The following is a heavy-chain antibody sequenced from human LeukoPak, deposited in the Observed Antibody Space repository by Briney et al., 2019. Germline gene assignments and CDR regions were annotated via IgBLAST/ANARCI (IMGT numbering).Heavy chain of an antibody. Sequence: GESLKISCKGSGYSFTTYWINWVRQMPGKGLEWMGRIDPSDSYIKYSPSFQGLVTISADKSISTAYLQWNSLKASDTALYFCARKRGTVTYYYYAMNVWGQGTSVTVSS. J-gene: IGHJ6*02. CDR3: ARKRGTVTYYYYAMNV. D-gene: IGHD4-11*01. CDR1: GYSFTTYW. CDR2: IDPSDSYI. V-gene: IGHV5-10-1*01.